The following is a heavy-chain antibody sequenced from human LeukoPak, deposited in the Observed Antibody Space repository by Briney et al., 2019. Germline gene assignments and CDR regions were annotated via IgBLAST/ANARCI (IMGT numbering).Heavy chain of an antibody. CDR3: ARTHSSSWTSFDC. V-gene: IGHV3-49*03. CDR2: IRGKAFGGTT. Sequence: PGGSLRLPCTASGFTLGDFAMSWFRQAPGEGLEWVGFIRGKAFGGTTEYAASVKGRFTISRDDSNNVACLQMNSLKAEDTAVYFCARTHSSSWTSFDCWGQGSLVTVSS. J-gene: IGHJ4*02. CDR1: GFTLGDFA. D-gene: IGHD6-13*01.